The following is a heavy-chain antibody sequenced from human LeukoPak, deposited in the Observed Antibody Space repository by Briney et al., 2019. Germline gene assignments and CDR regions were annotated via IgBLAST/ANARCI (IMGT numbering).Heavy chain of an antibody. CDR3: ARAGLRLSGWLREYFYDS. Sequence: SETLSLNCAVYGGLFDGHYWTWIRQSPERGLEWNGEVNHAEITHYNPSLRSRLTLSTDATNNQFSLRLTSVSAADTAVYYCARAGLRLSGWLREYFYDSWSQGILVTVSS. J-gene: IGHJ4*02. CDR1: GGLFDGHY. CDR2: VNHAEIT. V-gene: IGHV4-34*01. D-gene: IGHD3-3*01.